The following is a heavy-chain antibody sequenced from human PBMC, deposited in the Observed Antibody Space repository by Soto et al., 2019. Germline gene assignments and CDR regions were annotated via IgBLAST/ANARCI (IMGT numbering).Heavy chain of an antibody. CDR1: GYTFTSYG. V-gene: IGHV1-18*01. CDR2: ISAYNGNT. Sequence: QVQLVQSGAEVKKPGASVKVSCKASGYTFTSYGISWVRQAPGQGLERMGWISAYNGNTNYAQKLQGRVTMTTDTSTSTAYMELRSLRSDDTAVYYCARGDYDFWSGPRGAGWFDPWGQGTLVTVSS. J-gene: IGHJ5*02. D-gene: IGHD3-3*01. CDR3: ARGDYDFWSGPRGAGWFDP.